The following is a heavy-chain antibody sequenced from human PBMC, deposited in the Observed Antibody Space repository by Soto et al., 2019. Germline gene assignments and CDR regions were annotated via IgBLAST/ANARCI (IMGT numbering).Heavy chain of an antibody. J-gene: IGHJ4*02. CDR2: ISAHNGNT. V-gene: IGHV1-18*01. D-gene: IGHD6-6*01. CDR3: ARGRDGDY. CDR1: GYAFTTYG. Sequence: QVHLVQSGAEVKKPGASVKVSCKGSGYAFTTYGITWVRQAPGQGLEWMGWISAHNGNTNYAQKLQGRVTVTRDTSTSTGYMELRSLRSDDTAVYYCARGRDGDYWGQGALVTVSS.